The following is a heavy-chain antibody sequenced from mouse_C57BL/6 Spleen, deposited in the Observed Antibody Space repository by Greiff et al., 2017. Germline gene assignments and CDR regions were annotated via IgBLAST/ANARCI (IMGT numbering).Heavy chain of an antibody. CDR1: GFTFSSYT. V-gene: IGHV5-9*01. D-gene: IGHD1-1*01. Sequence: EVQLVESGGGLVKPGGSLKLSCAASGFTFSSYTMSWVRQTPEKRLEWVATISGGGGNTYYPDSVKGRFTISRDNAKNTLYLQMSSLRSEDTALYYCARPYYGSSYWYFDVWGTGTTVTVSS. J-gene: IGHJ1*03. CDR2: ISGGGGNT. CDR3: ARPYYGSSYWYFDV.